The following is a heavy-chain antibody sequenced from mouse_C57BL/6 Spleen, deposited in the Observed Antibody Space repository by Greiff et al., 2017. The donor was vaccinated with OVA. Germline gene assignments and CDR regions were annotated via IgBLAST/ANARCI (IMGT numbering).Heavy chain of an antibody. J-gene: IGHJ1*03. V-gene: IGHV5-6*01. CDR3: ARHDDGSSWYFDV. CDR1: GFTFSSYG. CDR2: ISSGGSYT. Sequence: VQLKESGGDLVKPGGSLKLSCAASGFTFSSYGMSWVRQTPDKRLEWVATISSGGSYTYYPDSVKGRFTISRDNAKNTLYLQMSSLKSEDTAMYYCARHDDGSSWYFDVWGTGTTVTVSS. D-gene: IGHD1-1*01.